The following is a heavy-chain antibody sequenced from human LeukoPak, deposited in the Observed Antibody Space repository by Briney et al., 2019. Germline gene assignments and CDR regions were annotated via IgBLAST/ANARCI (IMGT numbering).Heavy chain of an antibody. J-gene: IGHJ3*02. Sequence: KPSETLSLACTVSGGSISSYYWSWIRQPPGKGLEWIGYIYYSGSTNYNPSLKSRVTISVDTSKNQFSLKLSSVTAADTAVYYCARGPSGSGDAFDIWGQGTMVTVFS. V-gene: IGHV4-59*01. CDR3: ARGPSGSGDAFDI. CDR2: IYYSGST. CDR1: GGSISSYY. D-gene: IGHD1-14*01.